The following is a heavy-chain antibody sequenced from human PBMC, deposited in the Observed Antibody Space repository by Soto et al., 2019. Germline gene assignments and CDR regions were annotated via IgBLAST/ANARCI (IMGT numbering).Heavy chain of an antibody. CDR1: GGTFSSYA. Sequence: QVQLVQSGAEVQKPGSSVKVSCKASGGTFSSYAISWVRQAPGQGLEWMGGIIPIFGTANYAQKFQGRVTITADESTSTAYMELSSLRSEDTAVYYCARGWYYYDSSGYSFDYWGQGTLVTVSS. V-gene: IGHV1-69*01. D-gene: IGHD3-22*01. CDR2: IIPIFGTA. CDR3: ARGWYYYDSSGYSFDY. J-gene: IGHJ4*02.